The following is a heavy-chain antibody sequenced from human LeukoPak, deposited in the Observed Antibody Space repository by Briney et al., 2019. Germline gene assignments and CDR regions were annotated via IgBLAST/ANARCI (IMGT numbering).Heavy chain of an antibody. D-gene: IGHD2-2*01. CDR2: ISSNGGST. Sequence: PGGSLRLSCSASGFTFSSYAMHWVRQAPGKGLEYVSAISSNGGSTYYADSVKGRFTISRDNSKNTLYLQVSSLRAEDTAVYYCVKDGGGDIVVVPAAMGINYFDYWGQGTLVTVSS. V-gene: IGHV3-64D*06. J-gene: IGHJ4*02. CDR3: VKDGGGDIVVVPAAMGINYFDY. CDR1: GFTFSSYA.